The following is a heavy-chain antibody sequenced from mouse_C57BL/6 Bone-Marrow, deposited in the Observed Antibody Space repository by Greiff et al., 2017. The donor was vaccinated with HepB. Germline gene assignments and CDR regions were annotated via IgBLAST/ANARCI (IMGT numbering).Heavy chain of an antibody. CDR3: AGGNYDWFAY. D-gene: IGHD2-1*01. Sequence: EVKLMESGGDLVKPGGSLKLSCAASGFTFSSYGMSWVRQTPDKRLEWVATISSGGSYTYYPDSVKGRFTISRDNAKNTLYLQMSSLKSEDTAMYYCAGGNYDWFAYWGQGTLVTVSA. V-gene: IGHV5-6*01. J-gene: IGHJ3*01. CDR2: ISSGGSYT. CDR1: GFTFSSYG.